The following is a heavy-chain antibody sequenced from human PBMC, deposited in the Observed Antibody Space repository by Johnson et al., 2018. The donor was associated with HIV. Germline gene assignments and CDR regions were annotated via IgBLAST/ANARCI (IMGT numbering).Heavy chain of an antibody. CDR3: ARDEERYHAFDI. V-gene: IGHV3-66*02. CDR2: IYSGGST. D-gene: IGHD2-2*01. Sequence: VQLVESGGGLVQPGGSLRLSCAASGFTVSSNYMSWVRQAPGTGLEWVSVIYSGGSTYSADSVKGRFTISRDNSKNTPYLQMNSLRAEDTAVYYCARDEERYHAFDIWGQGTMVTVSS. J-gene: IGHJ3*02. CDR1: GFTVSSNY.